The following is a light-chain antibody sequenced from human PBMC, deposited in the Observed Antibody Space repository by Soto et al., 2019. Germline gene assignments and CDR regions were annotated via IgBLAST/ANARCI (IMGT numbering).Light chain of an antibody. Sequence: EIVLTQAPATLSLSPGERATLSCRASQSVSIYLALYQLKPGQSPRLLIYDASNRATGIPARFSGSGSGTDFTLTISRIEPEDFAIYYCQDRTSWPTTFGQGTKVDIK. V-gene: IGKV3-11*01. CDR3: QDRTSWPTT. CDR1: QSVSIY. CDR2: DAS. J-gene: IGKJ1*01.